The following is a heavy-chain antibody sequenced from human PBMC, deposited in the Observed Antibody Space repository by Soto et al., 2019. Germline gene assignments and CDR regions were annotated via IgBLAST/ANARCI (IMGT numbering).Heavy chain of an antibody. CDR3: ARSVEGHFDY. CDR1: GFTFSSYG. V-gene: IGHV3-30*03. CDR2: ISYDTNTI. Sequence: GGSLRLSCAASGFTFSSYGMHWVRQAPGKGLEWVAVISYDTNTIKYADSVKGRFTISRDNAKNSVYLQMNSLRDEDTAVYYCARSVEGHFDYWGQGTVVTVSS. J-gene: IGHJ4*02. D-gene: IGHD6-19*01.